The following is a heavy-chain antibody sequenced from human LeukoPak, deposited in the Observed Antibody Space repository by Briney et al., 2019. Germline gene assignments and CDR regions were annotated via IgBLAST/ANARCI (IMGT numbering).Heavy chain of an antibody. J-gene: IGHJ6*03. D-gene: IGHD3-16*02. CDR2: IYVTGT. V-gene: IGHV4-59*08. CDR1: GGSIGTYY. Sequence: SETLSLTCTVSGGSIGTYYWSWIRQSPGKGLEWIGYIYVTGTRYNPYLQSRVTISVDRSRNQFFLKLSSVTAADTAVYYCARHIGGGIEDMDVWGKGTKVIVSS. CDR3: ARHIGGGIEDMDV.